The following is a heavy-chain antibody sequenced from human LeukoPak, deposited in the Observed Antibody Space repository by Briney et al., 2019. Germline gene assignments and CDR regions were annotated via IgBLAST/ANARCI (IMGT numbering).Heavy chain of an antibody. CDR1: GFTFSSYS. V-gene: IGHV3-21*01. CDR2: ISSSSSYI. D-gene: IGHD3-3*01. J-gene: IGHJ4*02. CDR3: ARQVGVVIVYFDY. Sequence: GGSLRLSCAASGFTFSSYSMNWVRQAPGKGLEWVSSISSSSSYIYYADSVKGRFTISRDNAKNSLYLQMNSLRAEDTAVYYCARQVGVVIVYFDYWGQGTLVTVSS.